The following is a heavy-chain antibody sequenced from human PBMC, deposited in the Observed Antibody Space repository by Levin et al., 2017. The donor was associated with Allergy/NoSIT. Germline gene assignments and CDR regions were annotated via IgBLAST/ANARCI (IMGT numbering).Heavy chain of an antibody. J-gene: IGHJ3*02. Sequence: GGSLRLSCAASGFTFSSYWMSWVRQAPGEGLEWVANTKNDGTEKFYVDSVKGRFTISRDTATSSVYLHMSSLRVEDTAVYYCARNWRSAFDIWGQGTMVTVSS. CDR3: ARNWRSAFDI. CDR1: GFTFSSYW. V-gene: IGHV3-7*04. D-gene: IGHD2-8*02. CDR2: TKNDGTEK.